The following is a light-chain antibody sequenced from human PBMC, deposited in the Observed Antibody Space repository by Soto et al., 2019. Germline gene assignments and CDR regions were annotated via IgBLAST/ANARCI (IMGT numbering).Light chain of an antibody. Sequence: QSALTQPASVSGSPGQSINISCNGTDNDIGSYLYVSWFQQHPGKAPKVVIFEVNNRPAGISDRFSGSKSGNTASLTISGLQPEDEANYFCSSFTTIGTVIFGGGTKLTVL. V-gene: IGLV2-14*01. J-gene: IGLJ2*01. CDR1: DNDIGSYLY. CDR2: EVN. CDR3: SSFTTIGTVI.